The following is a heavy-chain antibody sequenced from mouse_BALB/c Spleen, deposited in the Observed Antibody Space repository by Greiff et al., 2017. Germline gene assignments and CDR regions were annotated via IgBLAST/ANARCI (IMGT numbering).Heavy chain of an antibody. J-gene: IGHJ2*01. CDR1: GYSITSDYA. Sequence: EVKVEESGPGLVKPSQSLSLTCTVTGYSITSDYAWNWIRQFPGNKLEWMGYISYSGSTSYNPSLKSRISITRDTSKNQFFLQLNSVTTEDTATYYCARSNWDSNYFDYWGQGTTLTVSS. CDR2: ISYSGST. V-gene: IGHV3-2*02. D-gene: IGHD4-1*01. CDR3: ARSNWDSNYFDY.